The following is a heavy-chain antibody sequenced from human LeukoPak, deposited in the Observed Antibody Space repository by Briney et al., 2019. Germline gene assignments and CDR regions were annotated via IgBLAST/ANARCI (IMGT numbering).Heavy chain of an antibody. Sequence: PSETLSLTCTVSGGSITNYYWSWIRQPAGKGLEWIGRIYAGRNTDHNPSLKSRVTMSLDSSKNQFSLRLTSVTAADTAVYYCARRVAVGNYFDPWGQGTLVTVSS. CDR2: IYAGRNT. J-gene: IGHJ5*02. CDR1: GGSITNYY. D-gene: IGHD4-11*01. V-gene: IGHV4-4*07. CDR3: ARRVAVGNYFDP.